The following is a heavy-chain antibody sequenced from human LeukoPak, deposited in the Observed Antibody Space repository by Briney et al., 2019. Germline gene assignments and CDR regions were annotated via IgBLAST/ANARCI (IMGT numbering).Heavy chain of an antibody. CDR1: GYSFTSYW. V-gene: IGHV5-51*01. D-gene: IGHD3-3*02. CDR3: ARSAPRHSYWFDP. CDR2: IYPGDSDT. Sequence: GESLRISCKGSGYSFTSYWIGWVRQMPGKGLEWMGIIYPGDSDTRYSPSFQGQVTISADKSISTAYLQWSSLKASDTAMYYCARSAPRHSYWFDPWGQGTLVTVSS. J-gene: IGHJ5*02.